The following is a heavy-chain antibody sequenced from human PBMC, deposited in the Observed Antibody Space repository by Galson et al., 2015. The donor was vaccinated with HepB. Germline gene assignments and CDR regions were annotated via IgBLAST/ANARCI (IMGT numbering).Heavy chain of an antibody. Sequence: SETLSLTCTVSGGSVSGHYWNWIRQPAGRGLEWIGRISTSGGTNYNPSLKSRLTMSVDTSENQFSLKLTSVTAADTAVYFCARRSPDLAATGNWCFDLWGRGTLVTVSS. J-gene: IGHJ2*01. CDR1: GGSVSGHY. D-gene: IGHD3-9*01. CDR3: ARRSPDLAATGNWCFDL. CDR2: ISTSGGT. V-gene: IGHV4-4*07.